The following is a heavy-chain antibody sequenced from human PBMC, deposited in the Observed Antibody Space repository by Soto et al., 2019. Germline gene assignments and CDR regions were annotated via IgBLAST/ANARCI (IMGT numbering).Heavy chain of an antibody. CDR1: GFTFSSYG. J-gene: IGHJ4*02. D-gene: IGHD3-3*01. Sequence: GGSLRLSCAASGFTFSSYGMHWVRQAPGKGLEWVAVIWYDGSNKYYADSVKGRFTISRDNSKNTLYLQMNSLRAEDTAVYYCAGPYDFWSGYSGFDYWGQGTLVTVSS. V-gene: IGHV3-33*01. CDR2: IWYDGSNK. CDR3: AGPYDFWSGYSGFDY.